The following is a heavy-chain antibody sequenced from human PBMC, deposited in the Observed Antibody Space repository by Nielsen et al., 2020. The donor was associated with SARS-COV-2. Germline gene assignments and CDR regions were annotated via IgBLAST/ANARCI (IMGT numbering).Heavy chain of an antibody. Sequence: ASVKVSCKASGNAFTSHPIHWVRQAPGQRPEWMGWINAGNGNTKYSEKFQGRVTITRDTSASTIYMDLSSLRSDDTAVYYCARLLDSRVYPTLDYWGQGTLVTGSS. CDR1: GNAFTSHP. J-gene: IGHJ4*02. CDR3: ARLLDSRVYPTLDY. V-gene: IGHV1-3*01. CDR2: INAGNGNT. D-gene: IGHD3-22*01.